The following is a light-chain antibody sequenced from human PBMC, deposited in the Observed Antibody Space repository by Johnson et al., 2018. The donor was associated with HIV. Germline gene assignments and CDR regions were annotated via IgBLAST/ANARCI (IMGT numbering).Light chain of an antibody. V-gene: IGLV1-51*01. CDR3: GTWDSSLSAYV. CDR1: SSNIGNNY. J-gene: IGLJ1*01. Sequence: QSVLTKPPSVSAAPGQKVTISCSGSSSNIGNNYVSWYQQLPGIAPKLLIYDNNQRPSGIPDRFSGSKSGTSATLGITGLQTGDEADYYCGTWDSSLSAYVFGTGTKVTVL. CDR2: DNN.